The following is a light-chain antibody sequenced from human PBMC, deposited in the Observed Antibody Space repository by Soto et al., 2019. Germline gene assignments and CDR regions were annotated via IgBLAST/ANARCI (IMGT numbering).Light chain of an antibody. CDR3: QQYGSSRT. J-gene: IGKJ1*01. CDR2: GAS. V-gene: IGKV3-20*01. CDR1: QSVGKY. Sequence: EIVMTQSPATLSLSAGERATLSCRASQSVGKYLVWYQQKPGQAPRLLIYGASSRATGIPDRFSGSGSGTDFTLTISRLEPEDFAVYYCQQYGSSRTFGQGTKVDIK.